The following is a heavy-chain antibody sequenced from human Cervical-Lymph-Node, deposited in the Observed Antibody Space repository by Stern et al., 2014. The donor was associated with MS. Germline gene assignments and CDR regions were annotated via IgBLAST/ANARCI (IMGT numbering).Heavy chain of an antibody. CDR1: GFTFSNYY. CDR2: ISSTGTDI. D-gene: IGHD4-17*01. V-gene: IGHV3-11*01. Sequence: VQLVESGGGLVKPGGSLRLSCAASGFTFSNYYVSWVRQAPGKGLEWVSYISSTGTDIYYADSVKGRFTISRDNDRKSLYLQMNNLRADDTAVYYCARDLVHGDYGGYWGQGTLVTVSS. J-gene: IGHJ4*02. CDR3: ARDLVHGDYGGY.